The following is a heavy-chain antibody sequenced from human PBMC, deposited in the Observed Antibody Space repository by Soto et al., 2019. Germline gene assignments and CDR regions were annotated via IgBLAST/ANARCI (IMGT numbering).Heavy chain of an antibody. CDR3: ANDQMDTIVGAIPFDY. CDR2: ISYDGSNK. CDR1: GFTFSSYG. Sequence: GGSLRLSCAASGFTFSSYGMHWVRQAPGKGLEWVAVISYDGSNKYYADSVKGRFTISRDNSKNTLYLQMNSLRAGDTAVYYCANDQMDTIVGAIPFDYWGQGTLVTVSS. J-gene: IGHJ4*02. D-gene: IGHD1-26*01. V-gene: IGHV3-30*18.